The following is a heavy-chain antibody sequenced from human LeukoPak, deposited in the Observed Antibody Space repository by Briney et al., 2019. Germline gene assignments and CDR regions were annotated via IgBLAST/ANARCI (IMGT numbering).Heavy chain of an antibody. D-gene: IGHD6-19*01. CDR2: IYHSGST. CDR1: GGSISSSNW. V-gene: IGHV4-4*02. CDR3: ARHRGYSSRFFDY. Sequence: PSGTLSLTCAVSGGSISSSNWWSWVRQPPGKGLEWIGEIYHSGSTNYNPSLKSRVTISVDTSKNQFSLKLSSVTAADTAVYYCARHRGYSSRFFDYWGQGTLVTVSS. J-gene: IGHJ4*02.